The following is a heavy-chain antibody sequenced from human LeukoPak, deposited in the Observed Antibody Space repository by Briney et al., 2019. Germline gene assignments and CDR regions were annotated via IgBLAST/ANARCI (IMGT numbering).Heavy chain of an antibody. CDR3: ASGDGDYGDY. D-gene: IGHD4-17*01. CDR2: IYYSGST. CDR1: GGSISSSSYY. Sequence: SETLSLTCTVSGGSISSSSYYWDWIRQPPGKGLEWIGSIYYSGSTYYNPSLKSRVTISVDTSKNQFSLKLNSVTAADTAVYYCASGDGDYGDYWGQGTLVTVSS. J-gene: IGHJ4*02. V-gene: IGHV4-39*07.